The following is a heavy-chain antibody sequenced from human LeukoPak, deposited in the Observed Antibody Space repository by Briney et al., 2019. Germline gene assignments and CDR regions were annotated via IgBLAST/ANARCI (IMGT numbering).Heavy chain of an antibody. CDR2: IFYGGST. CDR1: GGSISSVRYY. D-gene: IGHD2-21*02. V-gene: IGHV4-39*01. J-gene: IGHJ4*02. CDR3: ARQSVTAMLFGFDY. Sequence: SSETLSLTCTVSGGSISSVRYYWGWIRQPPGKGLGWIGTIFYGGSTYYNPSLKSRVSVAVDRSKNQFSLKLTSVTAADTAFYFCARQSVTAMLFGFDYWGQGTLVAVPS.